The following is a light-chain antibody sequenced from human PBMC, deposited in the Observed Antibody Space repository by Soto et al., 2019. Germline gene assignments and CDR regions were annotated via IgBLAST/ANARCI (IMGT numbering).Light chain of an antibody. CDR2: RNT. Sequence: SVLTQPPSVSGAPGQRVTISCTGSTSNIGARFDVHWYQQLPGTAPRLLIFRNTNRPSGVPDRFSASKSGTSASLAITGLQAEDEAEYYRHSYDSSLSCYVFGTGTKVTVL. J-gene: IGLJ1*01. CDR3: HSYDSSLSCYV. V-gene: IGLV1-40*01. CDR1: TSNIGARFD.